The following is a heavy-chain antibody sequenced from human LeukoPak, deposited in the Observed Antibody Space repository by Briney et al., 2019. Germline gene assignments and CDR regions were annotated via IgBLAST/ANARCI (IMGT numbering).Heavy chain of an antibody. Sequence: GGSLRLSCAASGFTFSSYEMNWVRQAPGKGLEWVSYISSSGSTIYYADSVKGRFTISRDNAKNSLYLQMNSLRAEDTAVYYCARIDALALGDYWGQGTLVTVSS. CDR1: GFTFSSYE. V-gene: IGHV3-48*03. J-gene: IGHJ4*02. CDR3: ARIDALALGDY. CDR2: ISSSGSTI.